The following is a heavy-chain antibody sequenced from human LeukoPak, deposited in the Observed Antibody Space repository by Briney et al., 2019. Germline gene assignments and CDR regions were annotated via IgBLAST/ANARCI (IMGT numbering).Heavy chain of an antibody. CDR2: IYYSGST. CDR3: ARAPGYSSSWLFDY. CDR1: GGSISSGGYY. J-gene: IGHJ4*02. D-gene: IGHD6-13*01. V-gene: IGHV4-31*03. Sequence: SETLSLTCTVSGGSISSGGYYWSWIRQHPGKGLEWIGYIYYSGSTYYNPSLKSRVTISVDTSKNQFPLKLSSVTAADTAVYYCARAPGYSSSWLFDYWGQGTLVTVSS.